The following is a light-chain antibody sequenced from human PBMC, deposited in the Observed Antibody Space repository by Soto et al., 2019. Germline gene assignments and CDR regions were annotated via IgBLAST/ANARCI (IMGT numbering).Light chain of an antibody. J-gene: IGLJ1*01. Sequence: QSVLTQPPSASGSPGQSVTISCTGTINDVGGYNYVSWYQQHPSKAPKLMIYEVSKRPSGVPDRFSGSKSGNTASLTVSGLQAEDEADYYCSSYAGSNNYVFGTGTKVTVL. CDR1: INDVGGYNY. V-gene: IGLV2-8*01. CDR2: EVS. CDR3: SSYAGSNNYV.